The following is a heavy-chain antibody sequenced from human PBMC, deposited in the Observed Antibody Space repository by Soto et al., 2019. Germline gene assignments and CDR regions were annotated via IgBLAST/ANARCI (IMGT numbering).Heavy chain of an antibody. V-gene: IGHV1-3*05. CDR2: INAGNGNT. J-gene: IGHJ5*02. Sequence: QVQLVQSGAEEKKPGASVKVSCKASGYTFTSYAMHWVRQAPGQRLEWMGWINAGNGNTKYSQKFQGRVTLTRDTSASTAYMELCSLRSGDTALYYCSRVPVLVATPSPCDPCGQGALVTFAS. CDR1: GYTFTSYA. D-gene: IGHD2-15*01. CDR3: SRVPVLVATPSPCDP.